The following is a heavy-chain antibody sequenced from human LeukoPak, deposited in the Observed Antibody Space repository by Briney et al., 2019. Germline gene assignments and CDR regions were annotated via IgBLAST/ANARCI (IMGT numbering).Heavy chain of an antibody. J-gene: IGHJ4*02. CDR1: GFTFRNYG. D-gene: IGHD3-22*01. V-gene: IGHV3-30*02. CDR2: IDDDGINS. Sequence: GGSLRLSCAASGFTFRNYGMHWVRQAPGKGLEWVTFIDDDGINSYYVDSVKGRFTISRDNSKNTLYLQMSSLESEDTAVYYCARGTARGYYDGSGYDFDYWGQGTLVTVSS. CDR3: ARGTARGYYDGSGYDFDY.